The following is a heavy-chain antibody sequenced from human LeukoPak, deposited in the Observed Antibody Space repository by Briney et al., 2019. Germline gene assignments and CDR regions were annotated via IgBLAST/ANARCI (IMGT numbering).Heavy chain of an antibody. Sequence: GGTLRLSCAASGFTFSSYGMSWVRQAPGKGLEWVSAISGSGGSTYYADSVKGRFTISRDNSKNTVSLQMNSLRAEDTAVYYCAKEDGMITFGGVIVRYFDYWGQGTLVTVSS. CDR3: AKEDGMITFGGVIVRYFDY. D-gene: IGHD3-16*02. J-gene: IGHJ4*02. V-gene: IGHV3-23*01. CDR1: GFTFSSYG. CDR2: ISGSGGST.